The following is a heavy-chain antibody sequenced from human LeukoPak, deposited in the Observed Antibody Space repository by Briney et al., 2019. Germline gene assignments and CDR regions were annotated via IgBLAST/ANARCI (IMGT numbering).Heavy chain of an antibody. V-gene: IGHV3-23*01. J-gene: IGHJ6*03. Sequence: GGSLRLSCATPGFPFSRFAINWVRQAPGKGLEWVSGISSSGGRTTTHYADSVKGRFTISRDNSKNTLYLQMNSLRADDTAVYYCAKETGLAETGNYYYYMDVWGKGTTVTVSS. CDR1: GFPFSRFA. CDR3: AKETGLAETGNYYYYMDV. CDR2: ISSSGGRTTT. D-gene: IGHD1-14*01.